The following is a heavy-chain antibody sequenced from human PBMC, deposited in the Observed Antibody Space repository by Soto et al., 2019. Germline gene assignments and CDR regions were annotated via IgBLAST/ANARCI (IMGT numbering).Heavy chain of an antibody. V-gene: IGHV3-11*01. CDR3: AGDLGYYDSSGYFDY. Sequence: GGSLRLSCAASAFTFSDYYMSWIRQAPGKGLEWVSYISSSGSIRYYADSVKGRFTISRDNAKNSLYLQMNSLRAEDTAVYYCAGDLGYYDSSGYFDYWGQGTRVTVSS. CDR2: ISSSGSIR. J-gene: IGHJ4*02. D-gene: IGHD3-22*01. CDR1: AFTFSDYY.